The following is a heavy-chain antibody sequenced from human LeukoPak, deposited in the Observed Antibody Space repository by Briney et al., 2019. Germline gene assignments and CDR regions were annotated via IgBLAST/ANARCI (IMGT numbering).Heavy chain of an antibody. D-gene: IGHD4-17*01. V-gene: IGHV4-59*01. CDR2: ISDSGST. Sequence: PSETLSLTCTVSGGSITGYYWTWIRQPPGKGLEWIGYISDSGSTNYNPSLKSRVTMSVDSSNTEFSLRLNSVTAADAAVYYCARVFRGAVTSNWFDPWGQGTLVTVSS. CDR1: GGSITGYY. CDR3: ARVFRGAVTSNWFDP. J-gene: IGHJ5*02.